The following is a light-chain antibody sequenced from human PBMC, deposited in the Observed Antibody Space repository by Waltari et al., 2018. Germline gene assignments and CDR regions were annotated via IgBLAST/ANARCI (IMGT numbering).Light chain of an antibody. V-gene: IGKV2D-29*01. CDR2: EFS. J-gene: IGKJ2*01. CDR3: MQRIQLPRT. CDR1: QSLLYSDGKTY. Sequence: EIVMTQTPLSLSVTPGQPASISCKSSQSLLYSDGKTYVYWYVQKPGQPPQLLIYEFSKRFSGVPDRFSGSGSGTDFTLQISRVEAEDVGVYYCMQRIQLPRTFGQGTKLEI.